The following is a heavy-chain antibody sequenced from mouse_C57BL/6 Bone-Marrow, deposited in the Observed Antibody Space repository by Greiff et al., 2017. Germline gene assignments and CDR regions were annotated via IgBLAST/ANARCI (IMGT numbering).Heavy chain of an antibody. J-gene: IGHJ3*01. Sequence: EVKLMESGGGLVKPGGSLKLSCAASGFTFSDYGMHWVRQAPEKGLEWVAYISSGSSTIYYADTVKGRFTISRDNAKNTLFLQMTSLRSEDTAMYYCARVLLYDGGPSYWGQGTLVTVSA. V-gene: IGHV5-17*01. CDR1: GFTFSDYG. D-gene: IGHD2-3*01. CDR3: ARVLLYDGGPSY. CDR2: ISSGSSTI.